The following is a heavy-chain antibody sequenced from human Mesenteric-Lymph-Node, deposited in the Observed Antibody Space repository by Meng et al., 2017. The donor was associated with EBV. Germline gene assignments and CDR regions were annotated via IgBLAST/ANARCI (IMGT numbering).Heavy chain of an antibody. J-gene: IGHJ4*02. CDR3: AKDDYGGSPFDY. CDR2: ISYDGNDK. Sequence: VWVVGSGGGVVQTGRSLRLSCAASGFTLSSYVMHWVRQAPGKGLEWVALISYDGNDKKYADSVKGRFTISRDNFENTLYLQMSGLRAEDTAVYYCAKDDYGGSPFDYWGQGTLVTVSS. CDR1: GFTLSSYV. D-gene: IGHD4-23*01. V-gene: IGHV3-30*18.